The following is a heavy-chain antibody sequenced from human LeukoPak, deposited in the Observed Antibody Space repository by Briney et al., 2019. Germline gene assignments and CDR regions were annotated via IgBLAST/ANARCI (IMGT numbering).Heavy chain of an antibody. CDR1: GFTFSNAW. D-gene: IGHD3-10*01. J-gene: IGHJ4*02. Sequence: GGSLRLSCAASGFTFSNAWMSRVRQAPGKGLEWAGRIKSKTDGGTTDYAAPVKGRFTISRDDSKNTLYLQMNSLKTEDTAVYYCTTHSLWFGELLRDYWGQGTLVTVSS. CDR3: TTHSLWFGELLRDY. CDR2: IKSKTDGGTT. V-gene: IGHV3-15*01.